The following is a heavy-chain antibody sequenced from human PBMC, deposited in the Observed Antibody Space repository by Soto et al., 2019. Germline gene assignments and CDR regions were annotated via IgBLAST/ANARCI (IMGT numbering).Heavy chain of an antibody. CDR1: GGTFSSYA. J-gene: IGHJ4*02. CDR3: AKDLNGSGSVSY. V-gene: IGHV1-69*13. Sequence: SVKVSCKASGGTFSSYAISWVRQAPGQGLEWMGGIIPIFGTANYAQKFQGRVTITADESTSTAYMELSSLRSEDTAVYYCAKDLNGSGSVSYWGQGTLVTVSS. D-gene: IGHD3-10*01. CDR2: IIPIFGTA.